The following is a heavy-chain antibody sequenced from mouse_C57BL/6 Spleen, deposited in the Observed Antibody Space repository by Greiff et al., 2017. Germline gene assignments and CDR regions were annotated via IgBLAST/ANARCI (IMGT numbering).Heavy chain of an antibody. CDR1: GYTFTSYW. D-gene: IGHD1-1*01. CDR3: LLLRLDFDY. J-gene: IGHJ2*01. CDR2: IDPSDSYT. V-gene: IGHV1-59*01. Sequence: VQLQQPGAELVRPGTSVKLSCKASGYTFTSYWMHWVKQRPGQGLEWIGVIDPSDSYTNYNQKFKGKATLTVDTSSSTAYMQLSSLTSEDSAVYYCLLLRLDFDYWGQGTTLTVSS.